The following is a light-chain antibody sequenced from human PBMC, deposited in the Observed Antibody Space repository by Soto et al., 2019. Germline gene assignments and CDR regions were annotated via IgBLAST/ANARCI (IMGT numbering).Light chain of an antibody. CDR1: SGHSSYI. V-gene: IGLV4-60*02. J-gene: IGLJ3*02. Sequence: QSVLTQSASASASLGSSVKLTCTLSSGHSSYIIAWHQQQQGKSPRYLMKLEGSGSYNKGSGVPDRFSGSGSGADRYLTISTLQFEDEADYYCETWVSDTRVFGGGTTLTVL. CDR3: ETWVSDTRV. CDR2: LEGSGSY.